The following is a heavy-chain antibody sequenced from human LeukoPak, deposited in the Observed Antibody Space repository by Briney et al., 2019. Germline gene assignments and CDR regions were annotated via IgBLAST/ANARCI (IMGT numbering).Heavy chain of an antibody. CDR1: GGSISSYY. J-gene: IGHJ5*02. Sequence: SETLSLTCTVSGGSISSYYWSWIRQPPGKGLEWIAYISDIGSINYNPSLKSRVTISVDTSKNQFSLKLSSVTAADTAVYYCVREPKSTPERFLEWNGGGWFDPWGQGTVVTVSS. CDR3: VREPKSTPERFLEWNGGGWFDP. CDR2: ISDIGSI. V-gene: IGHV4-59*01. D-gene: IGHD3-3*01.